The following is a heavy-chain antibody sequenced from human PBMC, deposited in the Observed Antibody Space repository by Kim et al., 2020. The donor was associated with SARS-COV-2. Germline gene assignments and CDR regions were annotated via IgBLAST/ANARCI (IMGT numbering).Heavy chain of an antibody. J-gene: IGHJ4*02. V-gene: IGHV3-30*18. CDR3: AKDREQWLVIYYFDY. D-gene: IGHD6-19*01. CDR2: ISYDGSNK. CDR1: GFTFSSYG. Sequence: GGSLRLSCAASGFTFSSYGMHWVRQAPGKGLEWVAVISYDGSNKYYADSVKGRFTISRDNSKNTLYLQMNSLRAEDTAVYYCAKDREQWLVIYYFDYWGQGTLVTVSS.